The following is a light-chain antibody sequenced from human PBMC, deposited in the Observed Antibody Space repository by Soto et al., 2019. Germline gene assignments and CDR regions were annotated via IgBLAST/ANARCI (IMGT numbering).Light chain of an antibody. CDR1: SSDVGSYNL. J-gene: IGLJ1*01. Sequence: SVLPQPASESGSPGESITISCTGTSSDVGSYNLVSWYQQHPGKAPKLMIYEISERPSGVSNRFSGSKSGNTASLTISGLQAEDEANYYCCSYAGDTTYVFGTVTKVTVL. V-gene: IGLV2-23*02. CDR3: CSYAGDTTYV. CDR2: EIS.